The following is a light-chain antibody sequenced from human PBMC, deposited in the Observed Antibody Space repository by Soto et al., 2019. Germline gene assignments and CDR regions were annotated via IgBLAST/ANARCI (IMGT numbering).Light chain of an antibody. Sequence: EIVMMQSPATLSVSPGERATLSCRASQSVSNNLAWYQQKLGQAPRLLIYGASSRATGIPASFSGSGSGTEFTPPTTSLRSENFQVNYCQKYVNGPPTFGQGTKLEIK. CDR2: GAS. V-gene: IGKV3-15*01. CDR1: QSVSNN. CDR3: QKYVNGPPT. J-gene: IGKJ2*01.